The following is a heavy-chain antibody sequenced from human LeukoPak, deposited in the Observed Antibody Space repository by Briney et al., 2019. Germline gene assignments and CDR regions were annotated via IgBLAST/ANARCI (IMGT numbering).Heavy chain of an antibody. Sequence: SETLSLTCAVYGGSFGGYYWSWIRQPPGKGLEWIGEINHSGSTNYNPSLKSRVTISVDTSKNQFSLKLSSVTAADTAVYYCARSAKSDYDFWSGSIDYWGQGTLVTVSS. CDR3: ARSAKSDYDFWSGSIDY. D-gene: IGHD3-3*01. V-gene: IGHV4-34*01. CDR2: INHSGST. J-gene: IGHJ4*02. CDR1: GGSFGGYY.